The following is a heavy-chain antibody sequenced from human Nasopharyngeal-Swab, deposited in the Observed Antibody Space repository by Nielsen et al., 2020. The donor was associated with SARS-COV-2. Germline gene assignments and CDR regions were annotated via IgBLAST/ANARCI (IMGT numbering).Heavy chain of an antibody. CDR2: INPDNGNT. CDR3: SRDRPEVSY. V-gene: IGHV1-3*01. Sequence: ASVNVPCKASGYTFINYAIHRVRQAPGQSLEYIGWINPDNGNTRYSHNFQGRVTITRDTSASTAYLELSSLRSEDTAIYYCSRDRPEVSYWGQGTLVTVSS. CDR1: GYTFINYA. J-gene: IGHJ4*02.